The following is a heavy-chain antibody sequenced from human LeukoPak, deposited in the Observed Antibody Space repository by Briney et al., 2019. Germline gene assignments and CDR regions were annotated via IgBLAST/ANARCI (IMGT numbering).Heavy chain of an antibody. Sequence: PSETLSLTCTASGGSISSSSYYWGWIRQPPGKGLEWIGSIYYSGGTYYNPSLKSRVTISVDTSKNQFSLKLSSVTAADTAVYYCASAYDSSGYYPFDYWGQGTLVTVSS. CDR3: ASAYDSSGYYPFDY. CDR2: IYYSGGT. J-gene: IGHJ4*02. CDR1: GGSISSSSYY. D-gene: IGHD3-22*01. V-gene: IGHV4-39*01.